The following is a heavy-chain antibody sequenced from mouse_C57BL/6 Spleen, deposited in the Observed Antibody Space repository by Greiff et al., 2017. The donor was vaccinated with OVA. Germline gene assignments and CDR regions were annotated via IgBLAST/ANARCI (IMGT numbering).Heavy chain of an antibody. V-gene: IGHV3-8*01. J-gene: IGHJ1*03. CDR3: ARERAMVGADWYFDV. D-gene: IGHD1-1*02. CDR1: GYSITRDF. Sequence: VQLPESGPGLANPSQTLSLTCPVTGYSITRDFWNWIRKFPGNKLEYMGYISYSGSTYYNPSLKSRISITRDTSKNQYYLQLNSVTTEDTATYYGARERAMVGADWYFDVWGTGTTVTVSS. CDR2: ISYSGST.